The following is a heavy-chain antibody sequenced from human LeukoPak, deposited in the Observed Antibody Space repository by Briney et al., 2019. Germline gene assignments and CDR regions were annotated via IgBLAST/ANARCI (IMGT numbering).Heavy chain of an antibody. CDR2: IYYSGST. J-gene: IGHJ2*01. V-gene: IGHV4-59*01. CDR1: GGSISSYY. CDR3: ARDWAPRRYCSGGSCYPWYFDL. Sequence: SETLSLTCTVSGGSISSYYWSWIRQPPGKGLEWIGYIYYSGSTNYNPSLKSRVTISVDTSKNQFSLKLSSVTAADTAVYYCARDWAPRRYCSGGSCYPWYFDLWGRGTLVTVSS. D-gene: IGHD2-15*01.